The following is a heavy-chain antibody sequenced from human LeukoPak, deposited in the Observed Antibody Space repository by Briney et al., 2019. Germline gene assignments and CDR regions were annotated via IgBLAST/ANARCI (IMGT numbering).Heavy chain of an antibody. CDR2: IYYSGST. V-gene: IGHV4-59*08. Sequence: SETLSLTCTVSGASISSYFWTWIRQSPGKGLEWIGYIYYSGSTNYNPSLKSRVTISVDTSKNQFSLKLNSVTAADTAVYYCARYDYGSGYPGSWLDPWGQGTQVTVSS. J-gene: IGHJ5*02. D-gene: IGHD3-10*01. CDR3: ARYDYGSGYPGSWLDP. CDR1: GASISSYF.